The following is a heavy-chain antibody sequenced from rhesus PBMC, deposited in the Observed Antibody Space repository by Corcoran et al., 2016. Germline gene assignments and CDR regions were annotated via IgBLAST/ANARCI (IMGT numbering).Heavy chain of an antibody. D-gene: IGHD4-29*01. J-gene: IGHJ4*01. CDR2: IYGSGSST. CDR1: GGSISSNY. Sequence: QVQLQESGPGLVKPLETLSLTCAVSGGSISSNYWSWIRQPPGKGLEGIGVIYGSGSSTNYNPSLKSRVTLSVDTSKNQFSLKLSSVTAADTAVYYCARVEYGTSYDYWGQGVLVTVSS. V-gene: IGHV4S11*01. CDR3: ARVEYGTSYDY.